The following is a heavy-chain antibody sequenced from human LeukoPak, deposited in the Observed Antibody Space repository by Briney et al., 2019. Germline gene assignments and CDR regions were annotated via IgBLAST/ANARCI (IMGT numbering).Heavy chain of an antibody. V-gene: IGHV1-2*02. CDR1: GYTFTGYY. CDR3: ARSDWLLYGGYFDY. J-gene: IGHJ4*02. D-gene: IGHD3-9*01. CDR2: INPNSGGT. Sequence: ASVKVSCKASGYTFTGYYMHWVRQAPGQGLEWMGWINPNSGGTNYAQKFQGRVTMTRDTSISTAYMELSRLRSDDTAVYYCARSDWLLYGGYFDYWGQGTLVTVSS.